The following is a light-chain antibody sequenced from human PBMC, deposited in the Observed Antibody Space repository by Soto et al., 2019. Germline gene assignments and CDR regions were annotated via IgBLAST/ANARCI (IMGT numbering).Light chain of an antibody. V-gene: IGKV3-20*01. J-gene: IGKJ1*01. CDR1: QSVSSNY. Sequence: EIVLTQSPGTLSLSPGERATLSCRASQSVSSNYLAWYQQKPGQATRPLIYGASSKATGIPDRFSGSGAGTVFTLTISRLESEDFAVYYCQQYGSSPWTFGQGTKVDIK. CDR3: QQYGSSPWT. CDR2: GAS.